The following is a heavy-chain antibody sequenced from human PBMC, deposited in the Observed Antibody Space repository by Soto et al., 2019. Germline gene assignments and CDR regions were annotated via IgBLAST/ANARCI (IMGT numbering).Heavy chain of an antibody. Sequence: GGSLRLSCAASGFTFSNAWMSWVRQAPGKGLEWVGRIKSKTDGGTTDYAAPVKGRFTISRDDSKNTLYLQMNSLKTEDTAVYYCTTDLGVFWSGYFDYWGQGTLVTVSS. CDR1: GFTFSNAW. CDR3: TTDLGVFWSGYFDY. V-gene: IGHV3-15*01. J-gene: IGHJ4*02. CDR2: IKSKTDGGTT. D-gene: IGHD3-3*01.